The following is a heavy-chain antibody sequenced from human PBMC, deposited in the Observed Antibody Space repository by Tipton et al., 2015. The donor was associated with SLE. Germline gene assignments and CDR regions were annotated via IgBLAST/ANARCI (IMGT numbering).Heavy chain of an antibody. CDR2: ISWNSGKI. CDR1: GFTFDDFA. J-gene: IGHJ1*01. V-gene: IGHV3-9*01. CDR3: AKGSSGWLTGGEYFQH. Sequence: SLRLSCAASGFTFDDFAMHWVRQTPGRGLEWASGISWNSGKIAFADSVKGRFTISRDNAKNSLYLQMTSLRPEDTALYYCAKGSSGWLTGGEYFQHWGQGTLVTVSS. D-gene: IGHD6-19*01.